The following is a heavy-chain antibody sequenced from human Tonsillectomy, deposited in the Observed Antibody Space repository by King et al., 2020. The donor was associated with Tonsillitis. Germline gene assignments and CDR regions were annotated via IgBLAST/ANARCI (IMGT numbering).Heavy chain of an antibody. CDR3: ARGPNTAMIDY. Sequence: QLVQSGAEVKKPGESLRISCQDSGNRFTSYWISWVRQMPGKGLEWMGRIDPRDSYTNYSPSFQDQVTISADKSISPAYLQWSSLKASDSAMYYCARGPNTAMIDYWGQGTLVTVSS. D-gene: IGHD5-18*01. V-gene: IGHV5-10-1*03. J-gene: IGHJ4*02. CDR1: GNRFTSYW. CDR2: IDPRDSYT.